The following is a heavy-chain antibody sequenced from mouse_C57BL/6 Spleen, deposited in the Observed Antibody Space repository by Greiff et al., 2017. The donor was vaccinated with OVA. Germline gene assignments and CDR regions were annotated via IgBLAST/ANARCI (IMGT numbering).Heavy chain of an antibody. V-gene: IGHV1-26*01. D-gene: IGHD4-1*01. Sequence: EVQLQQSGPELVKPGASVKISCKASGYTFTDYYMNWVKQSHGKSLEWIGDINPNNGGTNYNQKFKGKATLTEDKSSSTAYMELRSLTSEDSAVYYCASPHWDWFAYWGQGTPVTVSA. CDR1: GYTFTDYY. CDR3: ASPHWDWFAY. CDR2: INPNNGGT. J-gene: IGHJ3*01.